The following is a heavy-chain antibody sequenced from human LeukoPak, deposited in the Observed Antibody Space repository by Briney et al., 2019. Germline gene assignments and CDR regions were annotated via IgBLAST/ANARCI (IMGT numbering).Heavy chain of an antibody. J-gene: IGHJ4*02. CDR2: INEGGSGK. V-gene: IGHV3-7*03. CDR3: ARAVTSTEGY. Sequence: PGGSLRLSCAASGFVFSSYWMSWVRQAPGKGVEWGASINEGGSGKYYVDSVKGRFTISRDNAQKSLYLEMHSLRAEDTAVYYCARAVTSTEGYWGQGTLVTVSS. CDR1: GFVFSSYW. D-gene: IGHD4-17*01.